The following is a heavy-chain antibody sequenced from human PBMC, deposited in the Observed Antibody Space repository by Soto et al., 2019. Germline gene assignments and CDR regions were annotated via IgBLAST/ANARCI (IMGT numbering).Heavy chain of an antibody. D-gene: IGHD1-1*01. CDR2: ILPIFGTA. V-gene: IGHV1-69*12. J-gene: IGHJ3*01. CDR1: GGSFSREA. CDR3: ASGHKLGGNCDAFDV. Sequence: QVQLVQSGAEVKKPGSSVKVSCKASGGSFSREAINWVRQAPGQGPEWMGGILPIFGTADYAQKFQGRVTITADVSTTTAYTELSSLRSEDTAVNYFASGHKLGGNCDAFDVWGQGTMVTVSS.